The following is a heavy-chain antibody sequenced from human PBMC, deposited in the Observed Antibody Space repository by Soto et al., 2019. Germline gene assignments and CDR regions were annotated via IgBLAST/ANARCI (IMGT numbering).Heavy chain of an antibody. CDR2: ISGGHTT. Sequence: EVQLLESGGGLVQPGGSLRLSCAASGFSFSSYVMSWVRKAPGKGLEWVSAISGGHTTYYADSVKGRFTISRDNSKNTLYLQMNSLRAEHTALYYCATDYASESYSGKYAIDSWGQGTLVSVST. CDR1: GFSFSSYV. J-gene: IGHJ5*01. V-gene: IGHV3-23*01. D-gene: IGHD1-26*01. CDR3: ATDYASESYSGKYAIDS.